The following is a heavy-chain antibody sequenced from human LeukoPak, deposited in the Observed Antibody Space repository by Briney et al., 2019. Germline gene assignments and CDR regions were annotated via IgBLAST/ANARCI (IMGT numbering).Heavy chain of an antibody. CDR2: IKEDGSSK. CDR1: GFTFSSYW. Sequence: GGSLRLSCAASGFTFSSYWMNWVRQAPGKGLEWVANIKEDGSSKYYVDSVKGRFAISRDNAKNSLYLQMNSLRADDTAVYYCARGLSGYATYFDYWGQGTLVTVSS. J-gene: IGHJ4*02. V-gene: IGHV3-7*05. CDR3: ARGLSGYATYFDY. D-gene: IGHD5-12*01.